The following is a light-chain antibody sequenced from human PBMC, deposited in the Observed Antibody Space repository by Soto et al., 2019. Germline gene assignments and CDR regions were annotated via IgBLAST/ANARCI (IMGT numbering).Light chain of an antibody. CDR3: SSWDDSRNGVV. J-gene: IGLJ2*01. CDR1: SSNIGSNT. CDR2: SNN. Sequence: QSVLIQPPSASGTPGQRVTISCSGSSSNIGSNTVSWYQQLPGTAPRLLLYSNNQRPSGVPDRFSGSKSGASASLAISGLQSEDAADYYCSSWDDSRNGVVFGGGTQLTVL. V-gene: IGLV1-44*01.